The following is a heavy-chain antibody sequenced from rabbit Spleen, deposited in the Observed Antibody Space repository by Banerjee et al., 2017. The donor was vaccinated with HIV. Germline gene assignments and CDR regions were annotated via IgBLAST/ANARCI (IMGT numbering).Heavy chain of an antibody. J-gene: IGHJ4*01. V-gene: IGHV1S40*01. Sequence: QSLEESGGDLVKPGASLTLTCTASGFSFSSSYWICWVRQAPGKGLEWIACIDPGSSGNTYYAKWAKGRFTISKTSSTTVTLQLTSLTAADTATYFCGKSYGDSRDYFTLWGQGTLVTVS. D-gene: IGHD2-1*01. CDR1: GFSFSSSYW. CDR3: GKSYGDSRDYFTL. CDR2: IDPGSSGNT.